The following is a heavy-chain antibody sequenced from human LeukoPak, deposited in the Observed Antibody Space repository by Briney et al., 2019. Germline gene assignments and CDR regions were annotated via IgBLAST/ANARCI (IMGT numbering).Heavy chain of an antibody. CDR1: GFXFSDYY. D-gene: IGHD3-10*01. J-gene: IGHJ4*02. CDR2: ISSSSSYT. Sequence: GGSLRLSCAASGFXFSDYYMSWIRQAPGKGREWVSLISSSSSYTNYADPVKGRFTISRDNAKNSLYLQMNSLRAEDTAVYYCARATNIWFGELYFDYWGQGTLVTVSS. CDR3: ARATNIWFGELYFDY. V-gene: IGHV3-11*05.